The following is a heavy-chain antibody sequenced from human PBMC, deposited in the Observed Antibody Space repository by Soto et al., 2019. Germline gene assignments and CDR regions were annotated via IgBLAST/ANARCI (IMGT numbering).Heavy chain of an antibody. CDR2: INRIFGTA. CDR3: PTPPAGYYYYGMYV. Sequence: QVQLVQSGAEVNKPGSSVKVSCKASVGTFSSYAISWVRQAPGQGLEWMGGINRIFGTAEYAQKLQGRVTITADESTGTAYMELSSPRSEGTAVHYCPTPPAGYYYYGMYVWGQGTTVTVSS. V-gene: IGHV1-69*12. J-gene: IGHJ6*02. CDR1: VGTFSSYA.